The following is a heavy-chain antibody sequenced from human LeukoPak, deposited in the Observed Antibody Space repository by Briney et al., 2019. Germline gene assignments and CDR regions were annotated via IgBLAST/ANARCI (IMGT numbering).Heavy chain of an antibody. D-gene: IGHD3-22*01. Sequence: ASVKVSCKASGYTFTSYAMHWVRRAPGQRLEWMGWINAGNGNTKYSQKFQGRVTFTRDTSASTAYMELSRLGFEDTAVYYCARGGYHNYDSSGYYYFDYWGQGTLVTVSS. J-gene: IGHJ4*02. CDR3: ARGGYHNYDSSGYYYFDY. V-gene: IGHV1-3*01. CDR1: GYTFTSYA. CDR2: INAGNGNT.